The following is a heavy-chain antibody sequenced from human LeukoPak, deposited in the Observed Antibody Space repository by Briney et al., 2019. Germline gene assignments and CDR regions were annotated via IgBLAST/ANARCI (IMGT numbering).Heavy chain of an antibody. Sequence: ASVKVSCKASGGTFSSYAISWVRQAPGQGLEWMGWMNPNSGNTGYAQKFQGRVTMTRNTSISTAYMELSSLRSEDTAVYYCAGGYYDSSGYNDYWGQGTLVTASS. CDR3: AGGYYDSSGYNDY. V-gene: IGHV1-8*02. CDR2: MNPNSGNT. CDR1: GGTFSSYA. D-gene: IGHD3-22*01. J-gene: IGHJ4*02.